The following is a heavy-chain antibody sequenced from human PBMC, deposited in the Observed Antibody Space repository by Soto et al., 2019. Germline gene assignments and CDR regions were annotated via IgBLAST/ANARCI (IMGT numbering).Heavy chain of an antibody. CDR3: ARPAREGNRPGCAN. D-gene: IGHD6-6*01. CDR1: GLAFSSYW. CDR2: INQDGSES. Sequence: EVQLVESGGGLVQPGGSLRLSCVASGLAFSSYWMNWVRQAPGKGLEWVANINQDGSESYYVDSVQGRFTISRDNAKNALDLQMTSMRDEDTAVYYYARPAREGNRPGCANLDQGTLVTVSS. J-gene: IGHJ4*02. V-gene: IGHV3-7*01.